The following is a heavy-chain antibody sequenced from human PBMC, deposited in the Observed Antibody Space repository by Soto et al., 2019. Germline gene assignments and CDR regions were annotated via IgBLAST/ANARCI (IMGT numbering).Heavy chain of an antibody. CDR1: GYTFTSYD. CDR3: ATERWEDAFDI. CDR2: MNPNSGNT. V-gene: IGHV1-8*01. J-gene: IGHJ3*02. Sequence: QEQLVQSGAEVKKPGASVKVSCKPSGYTFTSYDITWVRQATGQGLEWTGWMNPNSGNTGYAQKFQGRVTMTRNTSIGTAYMELSSLRSEDTAVYYCATERWEDAFDIWGQGTMVTVSS. D-gene: IGHD1-26*01.